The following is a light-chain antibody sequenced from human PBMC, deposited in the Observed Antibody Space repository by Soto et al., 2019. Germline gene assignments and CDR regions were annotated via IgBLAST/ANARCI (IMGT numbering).Light chain of an antibody. Sequence: QSVLTQPHSVSGSPGQSVTISCTGASIDFGGYDSVSWYQQHPAKAPRLLIYEVNNRPYGVHDRFSGSKSGNTGALTISGLVAEDEGEFYCCAYPGMYTWVFGGGTKVTVL. J-gene: IGLJ3*02. CDR3: CAYPGMYTWV. CDR1: SIDFGGYDS. CDR2: EVN. V-gene: IGLV2-11*01.